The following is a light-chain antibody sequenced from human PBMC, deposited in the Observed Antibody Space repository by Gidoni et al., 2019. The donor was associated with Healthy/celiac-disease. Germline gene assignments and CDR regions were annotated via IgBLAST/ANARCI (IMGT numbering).Light chain of an antibody. CDR3: QNRRT. CDR1: QSVSSN. Sequence: EIVMTQSPATLSVSPGERATLSCSASQSVSSNLAWYQQKPGQAPRLLIYGASTRATGIPARFSGSGSGTEFTLTISSLQSEDFAVYYCQNRRTFGQGTKVEIK. J-gene: IGKJ1*01. CDR2: GAS. V-gene: IGKV3-15*01.